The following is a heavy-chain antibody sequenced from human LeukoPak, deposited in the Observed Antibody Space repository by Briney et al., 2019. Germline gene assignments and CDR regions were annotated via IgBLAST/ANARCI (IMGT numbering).Heavy chain of an antibody. CDR2: IIPIFGTA. V-gene: IGHV1-69*05. CDR1: GGTFSSYA. Sequence: SVKVSCRASGGTFSSYAISWVRQAPGQGLEWMGGIIPIFGTANYAQKFQGRVTITTDESTSTAYMELSSLRSEDTAVYYCARSSDYYDSSGYYPYYFDYWGQGTLVTVSS. J-gene: IGHJ4*02. CDR3: ARSSDYYDSSGYYPYYFDY. D-gene: IGHD3-22*01.